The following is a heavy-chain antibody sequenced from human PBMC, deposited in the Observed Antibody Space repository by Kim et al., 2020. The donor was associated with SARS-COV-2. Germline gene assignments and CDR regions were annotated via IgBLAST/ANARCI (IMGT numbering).Heavy chain of an antibody. J-gene: IGHJ4*02. Sequence: SETLSLTCAVYGGSFSGYYWSWIRQPPGKGLEWIGEIYHSGSTNYNPSLKSRVTISVDTSKNQFSLKLSSVTAADTAVYYCSSRGPSGHFDYWGQGTLVTVSS. CDR2: IYHSGST. V-gene: IGHV4-34*01. D-gene: IGHD3-3*01. CDR1: GGSFSGYY. CDR3: SSRGPSGHFDY.